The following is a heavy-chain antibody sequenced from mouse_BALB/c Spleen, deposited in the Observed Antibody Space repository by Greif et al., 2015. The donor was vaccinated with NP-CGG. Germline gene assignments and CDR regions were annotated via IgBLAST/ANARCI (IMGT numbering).Heavy chain of an antibody. CDR2: IWSDGST. Sequence: QVQLQQSGPDLVAPSQSLSITCTVSGFSLTSYGVHWVRQPPGKGLEWLVVIWSDGSTTYNSALKSRLSISKDNSKSQVFLKMNSLQTDDTAMYYCARHYYGSSYAMDYWGQGTSVTASS. CDR1: GFSLTSYG. V-gene: IGHV2-6-2*01. D-gene: IGHD1-1*01. CDR3: ARHYYGSSYAMDY. J-gene: IGHJ4*01.